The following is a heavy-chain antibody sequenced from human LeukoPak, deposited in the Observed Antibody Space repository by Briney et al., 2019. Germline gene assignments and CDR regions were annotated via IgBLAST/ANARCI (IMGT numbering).Heavy chain of an antibody. D-gene: IGHD3-16*01. Sequence: GGSLRLSCAASGFSVSDYCISWIRQSPGKGPEWTSYVMSGRGSTNYADSVKGRFTISRDNAKNSVALQLDGLRADDTAVYFCTRERRGSYYAFESWGQGTLVTVSS. CDR2: VMSGRGST. J-gene: IGHJ4*02. CDR3: TRERRGSYYAFES. V-gene: IGHV3-11*05. CDR1: GFSVSDYC.